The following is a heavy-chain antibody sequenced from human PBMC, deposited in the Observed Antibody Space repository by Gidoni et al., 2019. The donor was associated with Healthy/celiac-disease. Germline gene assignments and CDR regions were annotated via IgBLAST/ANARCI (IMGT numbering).Heavy chain of an antibody. J-gene: IGHJ4*02. Sequence: QVQLQQWGAGLLKPSEPLSLTCAVYGGSFSGYYWSWIRQPPGKGLEWIGEINHSGSTNYNPSLKSRVTISVDTSKNQFSLKLSSVTAADTAVYYCARDTKASGSEHDYWGQGTLVTVSS. V-gene: IGHV4-34*01. CDR1: GGSFSGYY. CDR2: INHSGST. CDR3: ARDTKASGSEHDY. D-gene: IGHD6-25*01.